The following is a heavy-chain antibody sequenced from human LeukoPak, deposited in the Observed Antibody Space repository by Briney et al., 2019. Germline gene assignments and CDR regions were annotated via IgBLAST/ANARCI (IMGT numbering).Heavy chain of an antibody. J-gene: IGHJ4*02. CDR3: GKTTVGYSSGQKPAWPVDY. CDR1: GFTFSCHA. D-gene: IGHD5-18*01. V-gene: IGHV3-23*01. Sequence: GGSLRLSCAASGFTFSCHAMYWVRQAPGKGLEWVAGIFGSGGSPHYADPVKGRFTISRDNSRNTVYLQINSLRAEDTAVYYCGKTTVGYSSGQKPAWPVDYWGQGTLVTVSS. CDR2: IFGSGGSP.